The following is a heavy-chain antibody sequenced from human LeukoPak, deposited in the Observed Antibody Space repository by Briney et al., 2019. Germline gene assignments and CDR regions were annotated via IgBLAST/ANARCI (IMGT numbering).Heavy chain of an antibody. CDR1: GYTFTGYD. CDR3: ARESDYGSGFDY. Sequence: ASVKVSCKASGYTFTGYDINWVRQATGQGLEWMGWMNPNSGNTGYAQKFQGRVTITRNTSISTAYMELSSLRSEDTAVCYCARESDYGSGFDYWGQGTLVTVSS. J-gene: IGHJ4*02. V-gene: IGHV1-8*03. CDR2: MNPNSGNT. D-gene: IGHD3-10*01.